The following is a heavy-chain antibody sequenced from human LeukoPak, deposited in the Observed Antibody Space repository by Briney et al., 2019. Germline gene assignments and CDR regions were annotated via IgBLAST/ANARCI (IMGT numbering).Heavy chain of an antibody. CDR2: IYYSGST. Sequence: KPSETLSLTCTVSGGSISSYYWSWIRQPPGKGLEWIGYIYYSGSTNYNPSLKSRVTISVDTSKNQFSLKLSSVTAADTAVYYCAGTAAGNDAFDIWGQGTMVTVSS. CDR3: AGTAAGNDAFDI. J-gene: IGHJ3*02. V-gene: IGHV4-59*01. D-gene: IGHD6-25*01. CDR1: GGSISSYY.